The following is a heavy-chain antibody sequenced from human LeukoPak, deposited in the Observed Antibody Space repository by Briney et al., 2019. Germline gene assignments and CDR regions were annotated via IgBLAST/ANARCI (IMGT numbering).Heavy chain of an antibody. CDR2: MNPNSGNT. CDR1: GYTFTSYD. CDR3: ARVQSDSTHDYGDYAFSYYIDY. D-gene: IGHD4-17*01. V-gene: IGHV1-8*01. J-gene: IGHJ4*02. Sequence: GASVKVSCKASGYTFTSYDINWVRQATGQGLEWMGWMNPNSGNTGYAQKFQGRVTITRNTSISTAYMELSSLRSEDTAVYYCARVQSDSTHDYGDYAFSYYIDYWGQGTPVTVSS.